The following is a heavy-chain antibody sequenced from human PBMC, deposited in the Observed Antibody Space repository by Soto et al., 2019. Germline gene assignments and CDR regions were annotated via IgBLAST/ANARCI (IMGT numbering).Heavy chain of an antibody. V-gene: IGHV4-59*01. D-gene: IGHD3-10*01. J-gene: IGHJ4*02. CDR1: GGSISSYY. CDR2: IYYSGST. Sequence: PSETLSLTCTVSGGSISSYYWSWIRQPPGKGLEWIGYIYYSGSTNYNPSLKSRVTISVDTSKNQFSLKLSSVTAADTAVYYCARARSYSYITMVRGVIIFDYWGQGTLVTVSS. CDR3: ARARSYSYITMVRGVIIFDY.